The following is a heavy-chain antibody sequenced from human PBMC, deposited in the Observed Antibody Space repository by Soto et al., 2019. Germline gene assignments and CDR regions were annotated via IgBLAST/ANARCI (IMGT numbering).Heavy chain of an antibody. V-gene: IGHV1-18*01. CDR1: GYIFTDYG. Sequence: QVQLVQSGPEVKKSGASVKVSCKASGYIFTDYGISWVRQAPGQGLEWMGWISPYNGNTNYVRKFQGRVTMTTDTSTSTAYMELRTLRSDDTAVYYCAREISSGYYRRFWFDPWGQGTLVTVSS. CDR3: AREISSGYYRRFWFDP. CDR2: ISPYNGNT. D-gene: IGHD3-22*01. J-gene: IGHJ5*02.